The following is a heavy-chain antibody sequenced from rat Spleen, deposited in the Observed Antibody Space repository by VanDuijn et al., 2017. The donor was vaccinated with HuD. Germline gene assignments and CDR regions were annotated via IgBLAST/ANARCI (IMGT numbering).Heavy chain of an antibody. Sequence: EVQLVESGGGLVQPGRSLKLSCAASGFTFSNYGMHWIRQAPTKGLEWVASISPSGNFTPYRDSVKGRFAISRDNAKNILFLQMDSLRSEDTATYYCARESYYDGPFDYWGQGVMVTVSS. D-gene: IGHD1-12*02. CDR1: GFTFSNYG. J-gene: IGHJ2*01. CDR2: ISPSGNFT. V-gene: IGHV5-19*01. CDR3: ARESYYDGPFDY.